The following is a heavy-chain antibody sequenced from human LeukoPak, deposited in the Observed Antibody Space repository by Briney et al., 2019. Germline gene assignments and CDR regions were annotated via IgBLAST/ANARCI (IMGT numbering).Heavy chain of an antibody. CDR3: ARDRLPMVRGVIPWFDP. D-gene: IGHD3-10*01. CDR2: ISSSSSYI. CDR1: GFTFSSYS. Sequence: GGSLRLSCAASGFTFSSYSMNWVRQAPGKGLEWVSSISSSSSYIYYADSVKGRFTISRDNAKNSLYLQMNSLRAEDTAVYYCARDRLPMVRGVIPWFDPWGQGTLVTVSS. V-gene: IGHV3-21*01. J-gene: IGHJ5*02.